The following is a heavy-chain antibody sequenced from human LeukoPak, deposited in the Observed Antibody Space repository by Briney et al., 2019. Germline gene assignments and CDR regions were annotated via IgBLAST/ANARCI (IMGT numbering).Heavy chain of an antibody. J-gene: IGHJ4*02. CDR2: ISTNGGTT. CDR1: GFTFSSYA. V-gene: IGHV3-64*02. CDR3: ARGKGIYCGGDCSALDY. D-gene: IGHD2-21*02. Sequence: PGGSLRLSCAASGFTFSSYAMHWVRQAPGKGLEYVSAISTNGGTTYYGDSVKGRFTLSRDNSKNMLYLQMGSLRAEDMAVYYCARGKGIYCGGDCSALDYWGQGPLVTVSS.